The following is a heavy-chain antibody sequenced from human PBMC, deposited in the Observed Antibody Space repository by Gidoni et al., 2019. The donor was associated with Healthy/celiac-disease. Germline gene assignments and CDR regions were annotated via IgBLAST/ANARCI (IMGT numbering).Heavy chain of an antibody. CDR1: GYTFTSYA. CDR2: INAGKGNT. D-gene: IGHD2-2*01. V-gene: IGHV1-3*01. Sequence: QVQLVQSGAEVKKPGASVKVSCKASGYTFTSYAMHWVRQAPGQRLEWMGWINAGKGNTKYSQKFQGRVSITRDTSASTAYMELSSLRSEDTAVYYCARAVTVVVPAAMGYWGQGTLVTVSS. J-gene: IGHJ4*02. CDR3: ARAVTVVVPAAMGY.